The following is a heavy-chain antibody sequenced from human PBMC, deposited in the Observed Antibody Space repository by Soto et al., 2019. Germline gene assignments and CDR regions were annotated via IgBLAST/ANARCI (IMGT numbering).Heavy chain of an antibody. V-gene: IGHV4-4*02. CDR2: IYHSGNT. CDR3: ARGVDCSGGSCFRGGWVYAMDL. CDR1: DVSIISSNW. Sequence: QVQLQESGPGLVKPSGTLSLTCAVSDVSIISSNWWSWVRQPPGKGLEWIGEIYHSGNTTYNPSLKIRVTISVDKSNNQFSVKLTSVTAADTAMYYCARGVDCSGGSCFRGGWVYAMDLWGRGTTVTVSS. D-gene: IGHD2-15*01. J-gene: IGHJ6*02.